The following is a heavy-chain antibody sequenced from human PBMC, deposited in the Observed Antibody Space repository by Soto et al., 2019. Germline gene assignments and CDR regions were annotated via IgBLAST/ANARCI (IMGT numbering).Heavy chain of an antibody. V-gene: IGHV1-18*01. Sequence: ASVKVSCKASGYTFTSYGISWVRQAPGQCLEWMVWISPHNGNTNYAQKLQGRVTMTTDTSTSTAYMELRSLRFDDTAVYYCARGSYGDYLLDYWGQGTLVTVSS. J-gene: IGHJ4*02. D-gene: IGHD4-17*01. CDR2: ISPHNGNT. CDR1: GYTFTSYG. CDR3: ARGSYGDYLLDY.